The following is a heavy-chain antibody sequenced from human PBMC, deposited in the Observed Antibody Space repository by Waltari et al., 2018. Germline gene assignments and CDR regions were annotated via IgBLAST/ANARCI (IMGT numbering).Heavy chain of an antibody. V-gene: IGHV3-43*01. CDR3: AKAKGQLWLSGYFDY. CDR1: GFTFDDYT. CDR2: ISWDGGST. J-gene: IGHJ4*02. D-gene: IGHD5-18*01. Sequence: EVQLVESGGVVVQPVGSLRLSCAASGFTFDDYTMHWVRQAPGKGLEWVSLISWDGGSTYYADSVKGRFTISRDNSKNSLYLQMNSLRTEDTALYYCAKAKGQLWLSGYFDYWGQGTLVTVSS.